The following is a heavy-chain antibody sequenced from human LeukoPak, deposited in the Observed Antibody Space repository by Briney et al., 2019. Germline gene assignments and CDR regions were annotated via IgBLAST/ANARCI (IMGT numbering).Heavy chain of an antibody. Sequence: GGSLRPSCAASGFTFSSYWMHWVRQAPGKGLVWVSRINSDGSSTSYADSVKGRFTISRDNAKNTLYLQMNSLRAEDTAVYYCARVVGSTSCYFDYWGQGTLVTVSS. CDR3: ARVVGSTSCYFDY. J-gene: IGHJ4*02. CDR1: GFTFSSYW. V-gene: IGHV3-74*01. CDR2: INSDGSST. D-gene: IGHD2-2*01.